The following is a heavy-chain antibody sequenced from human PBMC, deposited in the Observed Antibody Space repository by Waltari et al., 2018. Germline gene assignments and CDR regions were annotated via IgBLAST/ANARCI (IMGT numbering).Heavy chain of an antibody. Sequence: QVQLVQSGAEVKKPGSSVKVSCKASGGTFSSYAISWVRQAPGQGLEWMGRIIPIFGTANYAQKFQGRVTITADKSTSTAYMERSSLRSEDTAVYYCARDAREVVAATPGLFDPWGQGTLVTVSS. D-gene: IGHD2-15*01. CDR2: IIPIFGTA. V-gene: IGHV1-69*13. J-gene: IGHJ5*02. CDR1: GGTFSSYA. CDR3: ARDAREVVAATPGLFDP.